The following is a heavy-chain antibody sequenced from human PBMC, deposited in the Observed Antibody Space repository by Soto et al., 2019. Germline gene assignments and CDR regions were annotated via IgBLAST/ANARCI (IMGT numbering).Heavy chain of an antibody. CDR2: TSYSGST. D-gene: IGHD2-15*01. CDR1: GGSISSNSYY. J-gene: IGHJ4*02. CDR3: ARLSGGGLYCSGASCYSVLGYFDY. Sequence: SETLSLTCSVSGGSISSNSYYWGWIRQPPGKGLEWIGTTSYSGSTYYNPSLKSRLTISVDTSKNQFSLRLSSVTAADTAVYYCARLSGGGLYCSGASCYSVLGYFDYWGQGTLVTVSS. V-gene: IGHV4-39*01.